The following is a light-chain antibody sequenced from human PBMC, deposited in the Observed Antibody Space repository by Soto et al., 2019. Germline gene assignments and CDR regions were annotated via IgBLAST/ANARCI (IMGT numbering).Light chain of an antibody. J-gene: IGKJ1*01. V-gene: IGKV3-15*01. CDR3: QQYNNWPPWT. Sequence: EIVLTQSPGTLSLSPGERATLSCRASQSVSNNYLAWYHQKPGQAPRLLIYGASTRATGIPARFSGSGSGTEFTLTISSLQSEDFAVYYCQQYNNWPPWTFGQGTKVDIK. CDR1: QSVSNN. CDR2: GAS.